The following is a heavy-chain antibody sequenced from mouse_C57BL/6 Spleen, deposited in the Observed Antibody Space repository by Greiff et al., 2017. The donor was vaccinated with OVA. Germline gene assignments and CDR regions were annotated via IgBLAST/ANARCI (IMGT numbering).Heavy chain of an antibody. D-gene: IGHD2-3*01. V-gene: IGHV1-81*01. Sequence: VQLKESGAELARPGASVKLSCKASGYTFISYGISWVKQRTGQGLEWIGEIYPRSGNTYYNEKFKGKATLTADKSSSTAYMELRSLTSEDSAVYFCARCDGYYGGDFDYWGQGTTLTVSS. CDR3: ARCDGYYGGDFDY. CDR2: IYPRSGNT. J-gene: IGHJ2*01. CDR1: GYTFISYG.